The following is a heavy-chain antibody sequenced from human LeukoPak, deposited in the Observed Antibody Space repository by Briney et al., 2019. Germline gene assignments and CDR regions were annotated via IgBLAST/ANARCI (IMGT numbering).Heavy chain of an antibody. D-gene: IGHD5-18*01. Sequence: PGGSLRLSCAASGFTFSSYSMNWVRQAPGKGLEWVSAISGSGGSTYYADSVKGRFTISSDNSKNTLYLQMNSLRAEDTAVYYCAKDRNGGYSYGYPDYWGQGTLVTVSS. CDR2: ISGSGGST. J-gene: IGHJ4*02. CDR1: GFTFSSYS. V-gene: IGHV3-23*01. CDR3: AKDRNGGYSYGYPDY.